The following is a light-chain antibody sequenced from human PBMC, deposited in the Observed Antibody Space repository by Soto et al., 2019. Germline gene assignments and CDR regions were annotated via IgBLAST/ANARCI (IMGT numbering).Light chain of an antibody. J-gene: IGKJ1*01. V-gene: IGKV1-5*03. Sequence: DIQMTQSPSTLSGSIGDRATITCRASQTISSWLAWYQQKPGQAPKLLIYRASTLTSGLPSRFSGSGSGTEFTLTISSLQPDDFATYYCQHYNSYSEAFGQGTKVDIK. CDR2: RAS. CDR3: QHYNSYSEA. CDR1: QTISSW.